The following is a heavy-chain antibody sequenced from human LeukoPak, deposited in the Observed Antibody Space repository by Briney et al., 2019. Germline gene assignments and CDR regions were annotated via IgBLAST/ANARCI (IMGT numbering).Heavy chain of an antibody. CDR3: ATADYDFWSGYSKISPYYVFDI. CDR1: GFTFTKAW. CDR2: MKSKTDGGKT. Sequence: GGPLSLSCAASGFTFTKAWMNGFRQAPGKGVEWVGRMKSKTDGGKTDYAPPVKGSFTISRDDAKNTLYLQMNRLKTDDTAVYYCATADYDFWSGYSKISPYYVFDIWGQGTMVTVSS. J-gene: IGHJ3*02. D-gene: IGHD3-3*01. V-gene: IGHV3-15*01.